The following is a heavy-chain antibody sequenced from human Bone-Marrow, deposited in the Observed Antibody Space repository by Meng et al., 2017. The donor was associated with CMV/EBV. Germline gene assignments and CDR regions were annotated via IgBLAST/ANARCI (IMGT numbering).Heavy chain of an antibody. CDR2: ISSGSYNI. CDR3: ARGVAGSY. V-gene: IGHV3-21*01. J-gene: IGHJ4*02. Sequence: GGSLRLSCAASGFTFSSYAMSWVRQAPGKGLEWVSSISSGSYNIDYADSVKGRFTISRDNAKNTLYLQMNSLRAEDTAVYYCARGVAGSYWGQGTLVTVSS. D-gene: IGHD6-19*01. CDR1: GFTFSSYA.